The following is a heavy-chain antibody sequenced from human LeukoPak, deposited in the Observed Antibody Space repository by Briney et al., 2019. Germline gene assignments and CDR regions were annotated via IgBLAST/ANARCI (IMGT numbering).Heavy chain of an antibody. D-gene: IGHD5-18*01. CDR2: IYHSGSS. V-gene: IGHV4-38-2*02. CDR3: ARHRRDGRYSHAFDI. CDR1: GYSISSGYF. J-gene: IGHJ3*02. Sequence: PSETLSLTCTVSGYSISSGYFWGWIRQPPGKGLEWIGSIYHSGSSYYNPSLNSRVTISVDTSKNQFSLKLSSVTAADTAVYYCARHRRDGRYSHAFDIWGQGTMVTVSS.